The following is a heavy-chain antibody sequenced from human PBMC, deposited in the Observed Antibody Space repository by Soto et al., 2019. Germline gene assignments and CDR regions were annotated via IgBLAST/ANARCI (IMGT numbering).Heavy chain of an antibody. CDR3: PIGYATRHFDY. Sequence: SETLSLTCAVYGGSFSGYYCSWIRQPPWKGLEWIGEINHSGITNYNPSLKSRVTISVDTSKNQFSLKLSSVTAADTAVYYCPIGYATRHFDYLRQVTLVTVSS. D-gene: IGHD1-1*01. V-gene: IGHV4-34*01. CDR2: INHSGIT. CDR1: GGSFSGYY. J-gene: IGHJ4*02.